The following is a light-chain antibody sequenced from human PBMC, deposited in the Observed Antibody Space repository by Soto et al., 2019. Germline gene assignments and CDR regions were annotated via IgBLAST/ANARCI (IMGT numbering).Light chain of an antibody. CDR1: QSISRW. CDR3: QQYNGYSTWT. J-gene: IGKJ1*01. CDR2: DAS. Sequence: DIQLTQSPSTLSASVGDRVTIACRASQSISRWLAWYQQKPWKAPKVLIWDASSLHSGVPSRFSGSGSGTEFTLTISSLQPDDFATYYCQQYNGYSTWTFGQGTKVDIK. V-gene: IGKV1-5*01.